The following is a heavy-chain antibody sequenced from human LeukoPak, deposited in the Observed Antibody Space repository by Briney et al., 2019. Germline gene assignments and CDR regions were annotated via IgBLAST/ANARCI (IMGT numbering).Heavy chain of an antibody. D-gene: IGHD6-6*01. Sequence: PGGSLRLSCVVSGLTFSNYCMTWVRQAPGKGLEWVANIKKDGSEKFYVDSVKGRFTISRDNAKSSLYLQMDSLRGGDTAVYYCARGGAARLHSQNWGQGTLVTVSS. CDR3: ARGGAARLHSQN. CDR1: GLTFSNYC. CDR2: IKKDGSEK. J-gene: IGHJ1*01. V-gene: IGHV3-7*03.